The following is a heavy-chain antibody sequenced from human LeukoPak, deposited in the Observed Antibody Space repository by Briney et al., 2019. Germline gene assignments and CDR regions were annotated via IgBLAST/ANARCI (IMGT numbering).Heavy chain of an antibody. CDR3: VKAPSGLIKGSYDV. Sequence: GGSLRLCCIASGFIFSDYAVTWVRQAPGKGLAWVSSISVSEGATHYADSVKGRFTISRDNSKNTLYLQMNSLGVDDTAVYYCVKAPSGLIKGSYDVWGQGTMVTVSS. CDR1: GFIFSDYA. D-gene: IGHD3-10*01. J-gene: IGHJ3*01. V-gene: IGHV3-23*01. CDR2: ISVSEGAT.